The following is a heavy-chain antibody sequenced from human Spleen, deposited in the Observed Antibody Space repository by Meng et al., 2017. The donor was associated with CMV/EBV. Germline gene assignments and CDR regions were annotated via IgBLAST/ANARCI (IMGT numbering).Heavy chain of an antibody. J-gene: IGHJ4*02. D-gene: IGHD3-3*01. CDR3: ARGVRYLEWLPHFFDH. V-gene: IGHV3-21*01. CDR1: GFIFNSYT. CDR2: ISSSNDYI. Sequence: GGSLRLSCVGSGFIFNSYTMDWVRQAPGEGLEWVSSISSSNDYIYYADSVKGRFTISRDNANNSLYLQMNSLTAEDTAVFYCARGVRYLEWLPHFFDHWGQGTLVTVSS.